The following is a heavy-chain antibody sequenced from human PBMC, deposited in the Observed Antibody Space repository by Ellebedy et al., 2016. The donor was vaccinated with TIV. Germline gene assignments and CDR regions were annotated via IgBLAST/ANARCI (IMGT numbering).Heavy chain of an antibody. CDR2: INCNTGDT. J-gene: IGHJ4*02. Sequence: ASVKVSCKASGYIFTGYYMHWVRQAPGQGLEWMGWINCNTGDTEYAQNFQGRVTMARDTSITTAFMDLDKLTSDDTAVYYCAALPYISRSSAYWGQGTLVTVSS. CDR3: AALPYISRSSAY. D-gene: IGHD2-2*01. V-gene: IGHV1-2*02. CDR1: GYIFTGYY.